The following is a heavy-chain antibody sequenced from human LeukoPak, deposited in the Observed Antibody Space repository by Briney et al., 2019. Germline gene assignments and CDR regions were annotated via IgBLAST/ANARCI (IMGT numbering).Heavy chain of an antibody. CDR2: IYYSGST. CDR3: AREILYDSTGYYL. V-gene: IGHV4-39*07. D-gene: IGHD3-22*01. CDR1: GGSISSYY. Sequence: SETLSLTCTVSGGSISSYYWGWIRQPPGKGLEWIGSIYYSGSTYYNPSLKSRVTISIDTSKNQFSLRLRSVTAADTAVYYCAREILYDSTGYYLWGQGTVVTVSS. J-gene: IGHJ4*02.